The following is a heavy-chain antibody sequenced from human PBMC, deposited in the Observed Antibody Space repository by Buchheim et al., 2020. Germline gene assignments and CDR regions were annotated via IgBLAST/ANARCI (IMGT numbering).Heavy chain of an antibody. CDR2: FPAAGAT. J-gene: IGHJ4*02. V-gene: IGHV3-23*01. D-gene: IGHD3-16*01. CDR3: VKGPALRLIDY. CDR1: GFTFSDYG. Sequence: EVQLLESGGGLVQPGGSLRLSCAASGFTFSDYGLGWVRQTPGKGLEWVSTFPAAGATYSTGSVKGRFTIYRDNSKNPLSLQMSSLRVEDTAVYYCVKGPALRLIDYWGQGT.